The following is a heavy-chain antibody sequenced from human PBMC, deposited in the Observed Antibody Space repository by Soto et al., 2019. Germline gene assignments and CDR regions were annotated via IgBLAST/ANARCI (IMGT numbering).Heavy chain of an antibody. CDR1: GFTFSSYA. D-gene: IGHD6-6*01. CDR3: ARDGDEYSSSWVDY. Sequence: QVQLVESGGGVVQPGRSLRLSCAASGFTFSSYAMHWVRQAPGKGLEWVAVISYDGSNKYYADSVKGRFTISRDNSKNTLYLQMNSLRVEDTAVYYCARDGDEYSSSWVDYWGQGTLVTVSS. V-gene: IGHV3-30-3*01. CDR2: ISYDGSNK. J-gene: IGHJ4*02.